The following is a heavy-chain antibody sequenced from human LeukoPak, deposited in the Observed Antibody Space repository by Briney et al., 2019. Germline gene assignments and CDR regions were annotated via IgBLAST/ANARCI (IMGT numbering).Heavy chain of an antibody. V-gene: IGHV3-7*05. CDR2: IKYDGSEK. J-gene: IGHJ5*02. Sequence: PGGSLRVSCSGSGVSFSGHWMHWVRQAPGKGLDCVATIKYDGSEKYYVGSVKGRFTISRDDAKNSLYLQMNSLRAEDTAVYYCARRNWFDPWSQGTLVIVSS. CDR3: ARRNWFDP. D-gene: IGHD2/OR15-2a*01. CDR1: GVSFSGHW.